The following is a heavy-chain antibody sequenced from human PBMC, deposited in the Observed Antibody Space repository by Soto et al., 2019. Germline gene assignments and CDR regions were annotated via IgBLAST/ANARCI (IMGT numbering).Heavy chain of an antibody. D-gene: IGHD3-9*01. CDR1: GGTFSSYA. CDR2: IIPIFGTA. J-gene: IGHJ6*02. Sequence: AVKVSCKASGGTFSSYAISWVRQAPGQGLEWMGGIIPIFGTANYAQKFQGRVTITADESTSTAYMELSSLRSEDTAVYYCARVQTQNYDILTGRHYGMDVWGQGTTVTVSS. V-gene: IGHV1-69*13. CDR3: ARVQTQNYDILTGRHYGMDV.